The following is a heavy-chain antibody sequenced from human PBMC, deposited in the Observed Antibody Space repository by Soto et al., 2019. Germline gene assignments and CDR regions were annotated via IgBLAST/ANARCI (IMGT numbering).Heavy chain of an antibody. Sequence: GGSLRLSCAASGFTFSSYWMSWVRQAPGKGLEWVANIKQDGSEKYYVDSVKGRFTISRDNAKNSLYLQMNSLRAEDTAVYYCARDLYPGYSSSWPDYWGQGTLVTVSS. CDR1: GFTFSSYW. J-gene: IGHJ4*02. CDR2: IKQDGSEK. V-gene: IGHV3-7*03. CDR3: ARDLYPGYSSSWPDY. D-gene: IGHD6-13*01.